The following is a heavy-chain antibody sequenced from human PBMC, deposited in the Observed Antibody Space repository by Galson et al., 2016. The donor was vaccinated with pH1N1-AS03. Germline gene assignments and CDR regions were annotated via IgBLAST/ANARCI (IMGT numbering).Heavy chain of an antibody. D-gene: IGHD2-15*01. Sequence: SLRLSCAASGFTFSKTGMNWVRQAPGKGPEWVPSIDEGGSHPYSADSLQGRFTISIDNTKNCLFLHMNSLRAEDTAVYYCVTDGTFGSTLEHWGQGTLVTVSS. CDR3: VTDGTFGSTLEH. CDR1: GFTFSKTG. J-gene: IGHJ4*02. CDR2: IDEGGSHP. V-gene: IGHV3-21*01.